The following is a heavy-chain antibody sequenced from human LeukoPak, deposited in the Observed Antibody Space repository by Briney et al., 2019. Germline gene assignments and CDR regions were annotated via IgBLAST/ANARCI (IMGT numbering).Heavy chain of an antibody. J-gene: IGHJ4*02. CDR1: GFTFSSYW. CDR2: INQDGSEK. D-gene: IGHD5-24*01. CDR3: AREIDGYNRFDY. Sequence: GGSLRLSCAASGFTFSSYWMRWVRQAPGKGLEWVANINQDGSEKYYVDSVKGRFTISRDNAKNSLYLQMNSLRAEDTAVFYCAREIDGYNRFDYCGQGTLVTVSS. V-gene: IGHV3-7*01.